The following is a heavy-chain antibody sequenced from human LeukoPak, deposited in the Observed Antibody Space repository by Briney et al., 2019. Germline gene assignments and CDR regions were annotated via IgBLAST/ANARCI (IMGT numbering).Heavy chain of an antibody. Sequence: SETLSLTCTVSGGSLSSYYWSWIRQPAGKGLEWIGRIYTSGSTNYNPSLKSRVTMSVDTSKNQFSLKLYSVTAADTAVYYCARGPYCISTSCSQYYFGYWGQGTLVTVSS. CDR2: IYTSGST. CDR1: GGSLSSYY. CDR3: ARGPYCISTSCSQYYFGY. V-gene: IGHV4-4*07. D-gene: IGHD2-2*01. J-gene: IGHJ4*02.